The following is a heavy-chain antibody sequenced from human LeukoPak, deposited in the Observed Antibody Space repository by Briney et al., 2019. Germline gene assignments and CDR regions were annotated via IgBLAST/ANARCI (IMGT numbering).Heavy chain of an antibody. CDR2: IRYDGSNK. J-gene: IGHJ4*02. CDR3: ARATGYYDSSGYY. Sequence: GGSLRLSCAASGFTFSSYGMHWVRQAPGKGLEWVAFIRYDGSNKYYADSVKGRFTISRDNAKNSLYQQMNSLRAEDTAVYYCARATGYYDSSGYYWGQGTLVTVSS. CDR1: GFTFSSYG. V-gene: IGHV3-30*02. D-gene: IGHD3-22*01.